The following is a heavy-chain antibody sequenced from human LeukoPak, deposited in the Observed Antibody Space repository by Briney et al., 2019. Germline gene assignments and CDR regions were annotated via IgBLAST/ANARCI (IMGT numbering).Heavy chain of an antibody. D-gene: IGHD2-2*01. J-gene: IGHJ4*02. V-gene: IGHV1-2*02. CDR3: TRIFCNSTSCYHFDH. Sequence: ASVKVTCKASGYTFTGYYMHWVRQAPGQGLEWMGWINVNRGRTNYAQKFRDRVTMTRDTSISTAYMELSRLRSDDTAVYFCTRIFCNSTSCYHFDHWGQGTLVTVSS. CDR2: INVNRGRT. CDR1: GYTFTGYY.